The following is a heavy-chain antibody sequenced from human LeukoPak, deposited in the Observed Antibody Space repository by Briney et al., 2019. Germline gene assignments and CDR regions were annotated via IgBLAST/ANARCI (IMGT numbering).Heavy chain of an antibody. CDR2: IFPIFGTA. CDR3: ARDLVGSRAEGWFDP. V-gene: IGHV1-69*13. CDR1: GGTFSSYA. D-gene: IGHD2-15*01. J-gene: IGHJ5*02. Sequence: SVKVSCKASGGTFSSYAISRVRQAPGQGLEWMGGIFPIFGTANYAQKLQGRVTITADESTSTAYMELSSLRSEDTAVYYCARDLVGSRAEGWFDPWGQGTLVTVSS.